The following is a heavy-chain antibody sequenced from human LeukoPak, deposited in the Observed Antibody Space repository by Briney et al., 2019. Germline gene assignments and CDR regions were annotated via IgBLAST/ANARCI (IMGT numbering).Heavy chain of an antibody. CDR2: IYPSGST. D-gene: IGHD2-21*02. Sequence: SETLSLTCTVSGGSISSGSYYWSWIRQPAGKGLECLGRIYPSGSTNYNPSLKSRVTISVDTSKNQFSLKLSSVTAADTAVYYCARGGYCGGDCYFYYWGQGTLVTVSS. V-gene: IGHV4-61*02. CDR1: GGSISSGSYY. CDR3: ARGGYCGGDCYFYY. J-gene: IGHJ4*02.